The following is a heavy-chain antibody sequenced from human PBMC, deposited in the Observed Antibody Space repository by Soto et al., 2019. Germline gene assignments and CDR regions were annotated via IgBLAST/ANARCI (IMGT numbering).Heavy chain of an antibody. Sequence: QVQLQESGPGLVKPSGTLSLTCAVSSGSISTTHWWSWVRQPPGQGLEWIGEIYHTGSTNYNPSLQSRLTMSVDKVKNQLSLRLNSVTAADTALYHCARSGGYFFDFWGQGILVTVSS. CDR3: ARSGGYFFDF. J-gene: IGHJ4*02. D-gene: IGHD3-10*01. V-gene: IGHV4-4*02. CDR2: IYHTGST. CDR1: SGSISTTHW.